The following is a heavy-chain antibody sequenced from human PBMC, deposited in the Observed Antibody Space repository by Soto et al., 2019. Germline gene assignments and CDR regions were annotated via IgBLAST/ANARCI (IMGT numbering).Heavy chain of an antibody. CDR2: INHSGST. J-gene: IGHJ6*02. D-gene: IGHD3-10*01. V-gene: IGHV4-34*01. CDR3: ARERDRGTMVRGAHYYYGMDV. CDR1: GGSFSGYY. Sequence: SETLSLTCAVYGGSFSGYYWSWIRQPPGKGLEWIGEINHSGSTNYNPSLKSRVTISVDTSKNQFSLKLSSVTAADTAVYYCARERDRGTMVRGAHYYYGMDVWGQGTTVTVSS.